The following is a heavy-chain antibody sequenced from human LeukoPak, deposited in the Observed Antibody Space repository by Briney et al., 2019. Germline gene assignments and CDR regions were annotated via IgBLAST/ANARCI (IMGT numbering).Heavy chain of an antibody. CDR1: GFTVSSNY. CDR2: IYSGGST. V-gene: IGHV3-66*02. Sequence: PGGSLRLSCAVSGFTVSSNYMSWVRQAPGKGLEWVSVIYSGGSTYYADSVKGRFTISRDNSKNTLYLQMNSLRAEDTAVYYCARDPRSLYYYGSGSLDAFDIWGQGTMVTVSS. CDR3: ARDPRSLYYYGSGSLDAFDI. J-gene: IGHJ3*02. D-gene: IGHD3-10*01.